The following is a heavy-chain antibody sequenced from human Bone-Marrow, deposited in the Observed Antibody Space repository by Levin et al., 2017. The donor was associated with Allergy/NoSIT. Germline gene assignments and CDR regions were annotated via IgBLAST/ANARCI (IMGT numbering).Heavy chain of an antibody. Sequence: ASVKVSCKAAGYIFENYAINWVRQAPGQGLEWMGWISVHNGKTEFAPKVQGRLTMTKDTSTNTVNMELKSLRSDDTALYYCARGGWLLEEPFDVWGQGTLVTVSS. CDR3: ARGGWLLEEPFDV. CDR2: ISVHNGKT. D-gene: IGHD6-19*01. J-gene: IGHJ3*01. V-gene: IGHV1-18*01. CDR1: GYIFENYA.